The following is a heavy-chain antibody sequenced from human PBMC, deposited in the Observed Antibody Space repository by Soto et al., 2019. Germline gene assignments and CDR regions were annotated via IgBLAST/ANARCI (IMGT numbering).Heavy chain of an antibody. CDR2: IKNKTDGGIT. Sequence: GGSLRLSCAASGFSFSKAWMSWVRLTPGKGLEWVGRIKNKTDGGITEYPAPVRDRFTISRDDSRSTLYLQMNSLKTEDTAVYYCITDPYYDFWSGYHFDYWGQGTLVTVSS. D-gene: IGHD3-3*01. V-gene: IGHV3-15*01. J-gene: IGHJ4*02. CDR1: GFSFSKAW. CDR3: ITDPYYDFWSGYHFDY.